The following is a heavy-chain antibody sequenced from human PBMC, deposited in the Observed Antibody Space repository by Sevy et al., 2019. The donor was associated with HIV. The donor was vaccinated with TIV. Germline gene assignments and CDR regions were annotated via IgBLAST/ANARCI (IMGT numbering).Heavy chain of an antibody. V-gene: IGHV3-53*04. D-gene: IGHD2-2*01. J-gene: IGHJ6*03. CDR2: IYSGGST. CDR3: ARSSCCYPHYYYYMDV. Sequence: GGSLRLSCAASGFTVSSNYMSWVRQAPGKGLEWVSVIYSGGSTYYADSVKGRFTISRHNSKNTLYLQMNSLRAEDTAVYYCARSSCCYPHYYYYMDVWGKGTTVTVSS. CDR1: GFTVSSNY.